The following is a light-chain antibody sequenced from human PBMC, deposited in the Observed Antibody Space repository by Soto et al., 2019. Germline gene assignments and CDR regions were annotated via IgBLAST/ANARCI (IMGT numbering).Light chain of an antibody. CDR2: GAS. CDR3: QQYDNWPPWT. V-gene: IGKV3-15*01. Sequence: EIVMTQSPATLSVSPGERATLSCRASQSVSHNVVWYQQKPGQAPRVLIHGASHRATGIPARFSGSGSGTEFTLTISSLQSEDSAVYYWQQYDNWPPWTFGQGTKVEIK. CDR1: QSVSHN. J-gene: IGKJ1*01.